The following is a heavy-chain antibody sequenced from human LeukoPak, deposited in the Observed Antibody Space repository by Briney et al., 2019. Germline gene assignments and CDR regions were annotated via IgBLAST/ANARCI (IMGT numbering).Heavy chain of an antibody. D-gene: IGHD2-21*02. CDR1: GFTLSSYW. J-gene: IGHJ4*02. CDR3: ARDGDGCDY. V-gene: IGHV3-7*03. CDR2: IKQDGSDK. Sequence: GGSLRLSCAASGFTLSSYWMTWVSQAPGKGLEWVANIKQDGSDKYYVDSVKGRFTISRDNAKNSLHLQMNSLRAEDTAVYYCARDGDGCDYWGQGPLVTVSS.